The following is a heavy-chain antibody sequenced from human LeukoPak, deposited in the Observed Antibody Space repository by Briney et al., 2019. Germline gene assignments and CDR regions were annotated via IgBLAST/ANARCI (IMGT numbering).Heavy chain of an antibody. CDR3: ARKGGATTYGYYYYYMDV. V-gene: IGHV3-7*01. CDR1: GFTFSSYW. Sequence: PGGSLRLSCAASGFTFSSYWMSWVRQAPGKGLEWVANIKQDGSEQYYVDSVKGRFTISRDNAKNSLYLQMNSLRAEDTAVYYCARKGGATTYGYYYYYMDVWGKGTTVTISS. CDR2: IKQDGSEQ. D-gene: IGHD1-26*01. J-gene: IGHJ6*03.